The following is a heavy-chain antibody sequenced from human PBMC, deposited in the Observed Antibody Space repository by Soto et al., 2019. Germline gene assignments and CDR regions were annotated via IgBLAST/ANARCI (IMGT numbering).Heavy chain of an antibody. CDR2: IYWDDDK. V-gene: IGHV2-5*02. CDR1: GFSLTTSGVG. D-gene: IGHD3-3*01. J-gene: IGHJ4*02. Sequence: QITLNESGPTLVKPTQTITLTCTFSGFSLTTSGVGVGWIRQSPGKAPEGLALIYWDDDKRYSPSLKSRLTITKYTSKNQVVLTMANLDPADTATYYCAHRVLRTVFGLVTTTAIYFDFWCQGTPVAVSS. CDR3: AHRVLRTVFGLVTTTAIYFDF.